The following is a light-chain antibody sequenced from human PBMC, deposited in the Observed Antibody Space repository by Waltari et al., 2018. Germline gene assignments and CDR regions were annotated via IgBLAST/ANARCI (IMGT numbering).Light chain of an antibody. CDR3: QHYNKWPPWT. V-gene: IGKV3-15*01. CDR1: QSVNDN. Sequence: EVVMTQPPATLSVSPGESVTLSCRASQSVNDNLAWYQQKVGQAPRLLIYGVSSRATGIPARFSGTGSGTDFTLTITSLQAEDFAVYYCQHYNKWPPWTFGQGTKVEFK. J-gene: IGKJ1*01. CDR2: GVS.